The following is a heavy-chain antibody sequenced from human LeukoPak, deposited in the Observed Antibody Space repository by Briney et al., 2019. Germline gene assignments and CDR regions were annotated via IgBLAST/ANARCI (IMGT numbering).Heavy chain of an antibody. CDR1: VYTFTDYY. Sequence: GASVTVSFMSSVYTFTDYYMHWVRQARGKGLAWMGRINPNSGGTNYAQKFQGRVTMTRDTSISTAYMELSRLRSDDTAVYYCARYSSSWFPFDYWGQGTLVTVSS. CDR3: ARYSSSWFPFDY. D-gene: IGHD6-13*01. J-gene: IGHJ4*02. V-gene: IGHV1-2*06. CDR2: INPNSGGT.